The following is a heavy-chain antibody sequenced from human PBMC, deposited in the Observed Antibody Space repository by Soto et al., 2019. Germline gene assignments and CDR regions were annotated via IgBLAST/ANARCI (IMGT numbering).Heavy chain of an antibody. CDR1: GYTFSDYY. D-gene: IGHD3-3*01. Sequence: QVQLVESGGDLVTPGGSLRLSCAASGYTFSDYYMSWIRQAPGKGLEWISYIDPSGTKIYYADSVKGRFTITGDNAKKSLYLEMNSLRDEDTAVYSCASHYDMWSGYLSPVDYWGQGTLVTVSS. V-gene: IGHV3-11*01. CDR2: IDPSGTKI. J-gene: IGHJ4*02. CDR3: ASHYDMWSGYLSPVDY.